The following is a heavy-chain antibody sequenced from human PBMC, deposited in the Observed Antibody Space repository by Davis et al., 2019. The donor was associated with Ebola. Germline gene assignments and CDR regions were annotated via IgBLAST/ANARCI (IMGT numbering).Heavy chain of an antibody. CDR1: GGTFTSYA. CDR2: IIPIFGSA. CDR3: ARDSIIAVAGRDYYYGMDV. V-gene: IGHV1-69*06. Sequence: AASVTVSCKASGGTFTSYALSWVRQPTGQGLEWMGGIIPIFGSANYAQKFQGRVTITADKSTSTAYMELSSLRSEDTAVYYYARDSIIAVAGRDYYYGMDVWGQGTTVTVSS. J-gene: IGHJ6*02. D-gene: IGHD6-19*01.